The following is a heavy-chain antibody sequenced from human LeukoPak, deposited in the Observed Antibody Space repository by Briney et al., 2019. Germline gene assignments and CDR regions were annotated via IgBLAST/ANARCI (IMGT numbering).Heavy chain of an antibody. CDR2: ISWDSFTR. CDR1: GFTFDDYA. Sequence: LTGGSLRLSCTASGFTFDDYAMHWVRRAPGKGLEWVAGISWDSFTRDYADSVRGRFTISRDNARNSLYLEMDSLTPDDTALYYCAKDTEQWLVHIGSWGQGTLVTVSS. V-gene: IGHV3-9*01. CDR3: AKDTEQWLVHIGS. D-gene: IGHD6-19*01. J-gene: IGHJ4*02.